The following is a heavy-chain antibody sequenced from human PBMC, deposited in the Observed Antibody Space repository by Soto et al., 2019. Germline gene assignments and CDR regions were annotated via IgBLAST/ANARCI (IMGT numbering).Heavy chain of an antibody. D-gene: IGHD3-22*01. Sequence: EVQLVESGGGLVQPGGSLRLSCAASGFTFSTFWMAWVRQAPGKGLEWVANISKDGTVKYYVDSVRGRFTISRDNAKNSMYLQMNSLRAEDTAVYYCARDQTYYDGTYYYDVFDVWGQGTVVTVSS. V-gene: IGHV3-7*04. J-gene: IGHJ3*01. CDR1: GFTFSTFW. CDR2: ISKDGTVK. CDR3: ARDQTYYDGTYYYDVFDV.